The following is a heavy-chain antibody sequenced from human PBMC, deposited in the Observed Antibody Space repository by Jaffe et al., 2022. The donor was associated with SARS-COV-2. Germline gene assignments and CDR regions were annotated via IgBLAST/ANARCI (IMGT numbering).Heavy chain of an antibody. D-gene: IGHD2-15*01. Sequence: EVQLVESGGGVVQPGGSLRLSCAASGFSFDEYAMHWVRQAPGKGLEWVSLISGDGGSTYYADSVRGRFTISRDNSKNSLYLQMNSLRSEDTALYYCAKADEVAVVVAATDYWGQGTLVTVSS. CDR3: AKADEVAVVVAATDY. J-gene: IGHJ4*02. CDR2: ISGDGGST. V-gene: IGHV3-43*02. CDR1: GFSFDEYA.